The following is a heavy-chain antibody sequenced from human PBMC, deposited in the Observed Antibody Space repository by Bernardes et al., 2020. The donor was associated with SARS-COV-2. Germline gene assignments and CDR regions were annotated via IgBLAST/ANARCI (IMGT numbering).Heavy chain of an antibody. CDR1: GGSISSSSYF. D-gene: IGHD3-16*01. CDR3: ARHFLLGDRRFDS. V-gene: IGHV4-39*01. CDR2: IYYTGNT. J-gene: IGHJ4*02. Sequence: SETLSLTCTVSGGSISSSSYFWGWIRQSPGKGLEWIGSIYYTGNTYHNPSLKTRVTMSVDTSKNQFSLKLTSVTAADTAVYYCARHFLLGDRRFDSWGQGTLVTVSS.